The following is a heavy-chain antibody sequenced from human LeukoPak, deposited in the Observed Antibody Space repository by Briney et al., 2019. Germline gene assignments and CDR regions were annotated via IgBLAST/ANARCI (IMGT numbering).Heavy chain of an antibody. J-gene: IGHJ5*02. V-gene: IGHV5-51*01. D-gene: IGHD5-24*01. Sequence: EVQLVQSGAEVKKPGESLKISCKASGYSFTGYWIGWVRQTPGKGLEWMGVISPGNSDTRYSPSFQGQVTISADKSITTTYLQWNSLQASDTAIYYCARRDGDGRNFSGDMLHPWGQGTLVTVSS. CDR3: ARRDGDGRNFSGDMLHP. CDR2: ISPGNSDT. CDR1: GYSFTGYW.